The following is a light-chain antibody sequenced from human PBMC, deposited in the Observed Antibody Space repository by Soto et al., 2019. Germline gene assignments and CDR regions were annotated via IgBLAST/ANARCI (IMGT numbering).Light chain of an antibody. CDR2: AAS. J-gene: IGKJ4*01. Sequence: EIVLTQSPGTLSLSQGERATLSCRASQSVSSTSLAWYQQKPGQAPRLLIYAASTRATGIPARFSGSGFGTEFTLTISSLQSEDFVVYYCQQYSNWPLLSFGGGSKVDIK. V-gene: IGKV3-15*01. CDR3: QQYSNWPLLS. CDR1: QSVSST.